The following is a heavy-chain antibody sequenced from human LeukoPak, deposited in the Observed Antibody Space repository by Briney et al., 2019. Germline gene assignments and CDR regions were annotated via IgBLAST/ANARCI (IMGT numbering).Heavy chain of an antibody. CDR3: ARCHYYDSSGYYYGGWAFDI. V-gene: IGHV4-4*07. CDR2: IYTSGST. J-gene: IGHJ3*02. Sequence: SETLSLTCTVSGGSISSYYWSWIRQPAGKGLEWIGRIYTSGSTNYNPSLKSRVTMSVDTSKNQFSLKLSSVTAADTAVYYCARCHYYDSSGYYYGGWAFDIWGQGTMVTVSS. CDR1: GGSISSYY. D-gene: IGHD3-22*01.